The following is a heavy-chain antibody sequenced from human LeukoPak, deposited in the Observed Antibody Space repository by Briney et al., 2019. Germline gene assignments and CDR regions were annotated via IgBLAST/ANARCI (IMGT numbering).Heavy chain of an antibody. CDR3: ARDLVLAAIRAGLDF. D-gene: IGHD5-24*01. Sequence: GASVKVSCKASGYTFTSYGISWVRQAPGQGLEWMGWISAYNGNTNYAQKLQGRVTMTTDTSTSTAYMELRSLRSDDTAVYYCARDLVLAAIRAGLDFWGQGTLVTVSS. V-gene: IGHV1-18*01. J-gene: IGHJ4*02. CDR1: GYTFTSYG. CDR2: ISAYNGNT.